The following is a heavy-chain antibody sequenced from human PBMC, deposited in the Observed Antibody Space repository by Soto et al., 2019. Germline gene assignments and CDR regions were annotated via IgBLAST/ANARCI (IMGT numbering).Heavy chain of an antibody. J-gene: IGHJ6*02. Sequence: SGPTLVNPSETLSLTCTVWGGSISSDYYHWTWIRQSPGKGLEWIGYIHHSGSILYNPSLKSRVTISVDTSKNQFSLHLSSVTAADTAVYFCAREDDGGDSLDVWGQGTTVTVSS. CDR3: AREDDGGDSLDV. V-gene: IGHV4-30-4*08. CDR2: IHHSGSI. CDR1: GGSISSDYYH. D-gene: IGHD2-21*02.